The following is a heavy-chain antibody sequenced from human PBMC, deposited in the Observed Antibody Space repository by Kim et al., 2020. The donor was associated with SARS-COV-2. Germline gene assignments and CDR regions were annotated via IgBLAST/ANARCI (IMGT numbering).Heavy chain of an antibody. V-gene: IGHV1-58*02. D-gene: IGHD6-19*01. J-gene: IGHJ6*02. Sequence: SVKVSCKASGFTFTSSAMQWVRQARGQRLEWIGWIVVGSGNTNYAQKFQERVTITRDMSTSTAYMELSSLRSEDTAVYYCAAPGGGWYRYYYGMDVWGQGTPVTVSS. CDR2: IVVGSGNT. CDR3: AAPGGGWYRYYYGMDV. CDR1: GFTFTSSA.